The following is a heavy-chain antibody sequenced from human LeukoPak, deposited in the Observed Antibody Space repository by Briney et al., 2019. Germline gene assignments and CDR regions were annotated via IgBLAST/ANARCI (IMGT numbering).Heavy chain of an antibody. J-gene: IGHJ3*02. CDR3: ARDPYYYDSSGYYSAAFDI. CDR2: INPNSGGT. Sequence: ASVKVSCKASGYTFTGYYMHWVRQAPGQGLEWMGWINPNSGGTNYAQKFQGRVTMTRDTSISTAYMELSRLRSDDTAVYYCARDPYYYDSSGYYSAAFDIWGQGTMVTVSS. CDR1: GYTFTGYY. V-gene: IGHV1-2*02. D-gene: IGHD3-22*01.